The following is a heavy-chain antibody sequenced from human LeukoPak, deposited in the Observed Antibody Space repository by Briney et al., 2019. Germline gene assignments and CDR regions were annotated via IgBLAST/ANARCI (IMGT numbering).Heavy chain of an antibody. CDR1: GFTFSSYS. V-gene: IGHV3-21*01. CDR3: ARDGTIFGVVIHDY. J-gene: IGHJ4*02. CDR2: ISSSSSYI. D-gene: IGHD3-3*01. Sequence: GGSLRLSCAASGFTFSSYSMNWVRQAPGKGLEWVSSISSSSSYIYYADSVKGRFTISRDNAKNSLYLQMNSLRAEDTAVYYCARDGTIFGVVIHDYWGQGTLVTVSS.